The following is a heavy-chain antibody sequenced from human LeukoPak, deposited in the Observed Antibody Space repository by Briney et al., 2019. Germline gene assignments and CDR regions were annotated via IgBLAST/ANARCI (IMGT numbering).Heavy chain of an antibody. D-gene: IGHD6-13*01. V-gene: IGHV4-4*07. Sequence: SETLSLTCTVSGGSISSYYWSWIRQPAGKGLEWIGRIYTSGSTNYNPSLKSRVTMSVDTAKNQFSLKLSSVTAADTAVYYCARVPYSSSWYYFDHWGQGTLVTVSS. CDR2: IYTSGST. CDR1: GGSISSYY. CDR3: ARVPYSSSWYYFDH. J-gene: IGHJ4*02.